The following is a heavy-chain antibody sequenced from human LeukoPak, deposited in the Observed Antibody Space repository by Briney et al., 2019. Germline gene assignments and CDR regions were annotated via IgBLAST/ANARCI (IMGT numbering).Heavy chain of an antibody. Sequence: PSETLSLTCTVSNGSITNYSCTWIRQPPGKGLEWIGYIYYSGSTNYNPSLKSRVTISVDTSKNQFSLKLSSMTAADTAVYYCASGGRADRSTYLNYMDVWGKGTTVTVSS. J-gene: IGHJ6*03. CDR1: NGSITNYS. CDR2: IYYSGST. V-gene: IGHV4-59*08. D-gene: IGHD2-15*01. CDR3: ASGGRADRSTYLNYMDV.